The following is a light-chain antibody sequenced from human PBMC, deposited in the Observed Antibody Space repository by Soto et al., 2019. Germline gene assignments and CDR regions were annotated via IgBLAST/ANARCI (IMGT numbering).Light chain of an antibody. Sequence: QSALTQPPSASGSPGQSVTISCTGISSDVGGDNYVSWYQQHPGKAPKLMIYEVSKRPSGVPDRFSGSKSDNTASLTVSGLQAEDEADYYCSSYAGSNNLVFGGGTKLTVL. CDR1: SSDVGGDNY. V-gene: IGLV2-8*01. J-gene: IGLJ3*02. CDR2: EVS. CDR3: SSYAGSNNLV.